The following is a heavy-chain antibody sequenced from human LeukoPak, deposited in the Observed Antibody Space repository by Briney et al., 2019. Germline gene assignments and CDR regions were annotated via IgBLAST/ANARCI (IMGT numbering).Heavy chain of an antibody. V-gene: IGHV1-18*01. CDR2: ISAYNGNT. Sequence: ASVKVSCKASGYTFTSYGISWVRQAPGQGLEWMGWISAYNGNTNYAQKLQGRVTMTTDTSTSTAYMELRSLRSDDTAVYYCARDSAVPYYDILTGLVYFDYWGQGTLVTVSS. D-gene: IGHD3-9*01. CDR3: ARDSAVPYYDILTGLVYFDY. J-gene: IGHJ4*02. CDR1: GYTFTSYG.